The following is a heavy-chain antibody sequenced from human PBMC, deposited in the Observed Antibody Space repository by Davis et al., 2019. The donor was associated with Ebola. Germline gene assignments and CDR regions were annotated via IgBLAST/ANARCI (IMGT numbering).Heavy chain of an antibody. Sequence: GESLKISCAASVFPFTDYYMSWIRQAPGKGLEWVSYISSSGSTIYYADSVKGRFTISRDNSKNTLYLQMNSLRAEDTAVYYCARFTVLRWFDPWGQGTLVRVSS. V-gene: IGHV3-11*01. D-gene: IGHD4-17*01. CDR2: ISSSGSTI. J-gene: IGHJ5*02. CDR1: VFPFTDYY. CDR3: ARFTVLRWFDP.